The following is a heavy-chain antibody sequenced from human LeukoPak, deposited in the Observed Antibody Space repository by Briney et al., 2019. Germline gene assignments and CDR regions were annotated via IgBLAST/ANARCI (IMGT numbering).Heavy chain of an antibody. Sequence: GASVKVSRKASGYTSISYGISWVRQAPGQGLEWMGWISAYNGNTNYAQKVQGRVTMTTDTSTSTAYMELRSLRSDDTAVYYCARDLSVGATTGDYWGQGTLVTVSS. CDR1: GYTSISYG. J-gene: IGHJ4*02. CDR3: ARDLSVGATTGDY. V-gene: IGHV1-18*01. D-gene: IGHD1-26*01. CDR2: ISAYNGNT.